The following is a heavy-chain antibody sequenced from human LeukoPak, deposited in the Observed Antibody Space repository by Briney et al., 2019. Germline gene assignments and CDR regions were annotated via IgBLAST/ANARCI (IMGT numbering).Heavy chain of an antibody. D-gene: IGHD1-14*01. Sequence: GGSLRLSCAASGFIVNTKYMTWVRQPPGKGLECVSVIYTSGTTNYADSVKGRFIISRDNSKNTLYLQMNSLRAEDTAVYYCAKDWSGIPVDYWGQGTLVTVSS. J-gene: IGHJ4*02. CDR1: GFIVNTKY. CDR3: AKDWSGIPVDY. V-gene: IGHV3-66*01. CDR2: IYTSGTT.